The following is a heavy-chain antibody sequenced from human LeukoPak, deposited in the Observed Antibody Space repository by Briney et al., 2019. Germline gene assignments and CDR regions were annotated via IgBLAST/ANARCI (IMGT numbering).Heavy chain of an antibody. V-gene: IGHV3-66*01. J-gene: IGHJ4*02. Sequence: GGSLRLSCAASGFTVSSNYMSWVRQAPGKGLEWVSVIYSGGSTYYADSVKGRFTISRDNSKNTLYLQMNSLRAEDTAVYYYARTGGSYYFDYWGQGTLVTVSS. CDR1: GFTVSSNY. D-gene: IGHD1-26*01. CDR3: ARTGGSYYFDY. CDR2: IYSGGST.